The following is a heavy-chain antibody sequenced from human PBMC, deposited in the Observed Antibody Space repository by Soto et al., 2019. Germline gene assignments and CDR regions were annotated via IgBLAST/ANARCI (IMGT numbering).Heavy chain of an antibody. J-gene: IGHJ5*02. D-gene: IGHD6-19*01. Sequence: EVQLVESGGGFVQPGGSLRLSCAASGFSFSNYWMNWVRLAPGKGPEWVANIRKDGSEKIYVDSVEGRFTISRDNAKNSLFLQMNNLRADDTAMYYCVGGTGWLMDTWGQGTPVIVSS. CDR1: GFSFSNYW. CDR2: IRKDGSEK. V-gene: IGHV3-7*03. CDR3: VGGTGWLMDT.